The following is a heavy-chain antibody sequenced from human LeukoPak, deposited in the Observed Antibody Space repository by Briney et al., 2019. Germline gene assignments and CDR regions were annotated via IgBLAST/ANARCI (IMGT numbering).Heavy chain of an antibody. CDR3: ARMYYYDSSGYYSFDY. Sequence: PSQTLSLTCAVSGGSISSGGYSWSWIRQPPGKGLEWIGYIYHSGSTNYNPSLKSRVTISVDKSKNQFSLKLSSVTAADTAVYYCARMYYYDSSGYYSFDYWGQGTLVTVSS. CDR1: GGSISSGGYS. CDR2: IYHSGST. V-gene: IGHV4-30-2*01. J-gene: IGHJ4*02. D-gene: IGHD3-22*01.